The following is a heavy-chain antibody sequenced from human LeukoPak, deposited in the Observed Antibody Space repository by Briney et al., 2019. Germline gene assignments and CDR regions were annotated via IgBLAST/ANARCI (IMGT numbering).Heavy chain of an antibody. V-gene: IGHV1-3*01. Sequence: GASVKVSCKASGYTFSSYAMHWVRQAPGQRLEWMGWINAGNGNTKYSQKFQGRVTITRDTSASTAYMELSSLRSDDTVVYYCARYSNNLQQNFDYWGQGTLVTVSS. CDR1: GYTFSSYA. J-gene: IGHJ4*02. CDR3: ARYSNNLQQNFDY. CDR2: INAGNGNT. D-gene: IGHD6-13*01.